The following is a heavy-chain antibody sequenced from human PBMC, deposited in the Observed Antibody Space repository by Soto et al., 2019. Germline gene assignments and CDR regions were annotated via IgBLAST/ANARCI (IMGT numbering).Heavy chain of an antibody. CDR2: INHSGST. J-gene: IGHJ4*02. CDR3: ARDKTTGLFEY. Sequence: QVQLQQWGAGLLKPSETLSLTCAVYGGSFSGYYWTWIRQPPGTGLEWIGEINHSGSTNYNPSLKRRCPLALQTSKHKFSLKLPSMTAADPAASYCARDKTTGLFEYWGQGALFTVAS. D-gene: IGHD1-7*01. CDR1: GGSFSGYY. V-gene: IGHV4-34*01.